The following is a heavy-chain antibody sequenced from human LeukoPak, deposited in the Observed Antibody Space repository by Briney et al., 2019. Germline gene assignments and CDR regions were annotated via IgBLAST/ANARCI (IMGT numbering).Heavy chain of an antibody. J-gene: IGHJ4*02. CDR3: ATLPYYYDSSGSYYFDY. CDR2: IKQDGSEK. V-gene: IGHV3-7*01. D-gene: IGHD3-22*01. Sequence: GGSLRLSCAASGFTFSSYWMSWVRQAPGKGLEWVANIKQDGSEKYYVDSVKGRFTISRDNAKNSLYLQMNSLRAEDTAVYYCATLPYYYDSSGSYYFDYWGQGTLVTVSS. CDR1: GFTFSSYW.